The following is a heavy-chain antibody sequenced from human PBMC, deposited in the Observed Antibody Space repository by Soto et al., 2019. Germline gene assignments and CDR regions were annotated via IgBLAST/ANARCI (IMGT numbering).Heavy chain of an antibody. J-gene: IGHJ5*02. Sequence: QVQLQESGPGLVKPSQTLSLTCTVSGGSISSGGYYWSWIRQHPWKGLEWIGYIYYSGSTYYNPSLKSRVTISVDTSKNQFSLKLSSVTAADTAVYYCAREETTVTTGWFDPWGQGTLVTVSS. V-gene: IGHV4-31*03. CDR2: IYYSGST. CDR1: GGSISSGGYY. CDR3: AREETTVTTGWFDP. D-gene: IGHD4-4*01.